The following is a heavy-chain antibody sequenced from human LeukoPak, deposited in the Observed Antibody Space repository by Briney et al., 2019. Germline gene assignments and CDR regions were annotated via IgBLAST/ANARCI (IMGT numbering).Heavy chain of an antibody. D-gene: IGHD2-8*01. CDR3: ASSSAHCTNGVCYYNWFDP. CDR1: GGTFISYA. V-gene: IGHV1-69*06. J-gene: IGHJ5*02. CDR2: IIPSFGTA. Sequence: ASVKVSCKASGGTFISYAISWVRQAPGQGLEWMAGIIPSFGTANCAQKFQVRVTITADKSTSTAYMELSSLRSEDTAVYYCASSSAHCTNGVCYYNWFDPCGQGTLVTVSS.